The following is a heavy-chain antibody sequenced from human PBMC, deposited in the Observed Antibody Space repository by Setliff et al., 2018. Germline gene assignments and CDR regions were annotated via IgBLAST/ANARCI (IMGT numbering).Heavy chain of an antibody. CDR3: ARAYYGTVNGYSSYYGLDV. CDR2: VNDDGSSA. J-gene: IGHJ6*02. D-gene: IGHD3-9*01. CDR1: GFTFSSYW. Sequence: GESLKISCAASGFTFSSYWMHWVRQDPGKGLVWVSRVNDDGSSAMYADSVKGRFTMSGDNAKNTLYLQMNSLRAEDTAVYYCARAYYGTVNGYSSYYGLDVWGQGTTVTVSS. V-gene: IGHV3-74*03.